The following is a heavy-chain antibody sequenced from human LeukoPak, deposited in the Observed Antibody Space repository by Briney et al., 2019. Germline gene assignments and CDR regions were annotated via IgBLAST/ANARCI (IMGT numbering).Heavy chain of an antibody. J-gene: IGHJ4*02. V-gene: IGHV5-51*01. CDR1: AYSFTSYW. D-gene: IGHD4-23*01. CDR3: ARRSYGGKDFDY. CDR2: IYPNDSDT. Sequence: AESLKISCKASAYSFTSYWIACVRQMAGKGLEWMGNIYPNDSDTRYSPSFQGQVTISAGKSISTAYLQWSSLKASDTAMYYCARRSYGGKDFDYWGQGTLVTVSS.